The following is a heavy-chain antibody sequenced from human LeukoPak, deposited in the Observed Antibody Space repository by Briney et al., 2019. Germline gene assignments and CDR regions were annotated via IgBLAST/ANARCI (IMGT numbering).Heavy chain of an antibody. CDR3: AEGGQWLRV. Sequence: KPSETLSLTRTVSGGSISSYCWSCIRQPAGKGLEWIGRICTSGSTNYNPSLKSRVTMSVDTSKNQFSLKLSSVTAADTAVYYCAEGGQWLRVWGQGTLVTVSS. D-gene: IGHD6-19*01. CDR1: GGSISSYC. CDR2: ICTSGST. J-gene: IGHJ4*02. V-gene: IGHV4-4*07.